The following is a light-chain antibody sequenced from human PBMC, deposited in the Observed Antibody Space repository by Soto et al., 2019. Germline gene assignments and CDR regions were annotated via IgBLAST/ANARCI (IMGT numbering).Light chain of an antibody. CDR2: DAS. Sequence: EIVLTQSPATLSLSPWEIATLSCRASQSINRHLAWYRQKPGQAPRLLIYDASNSATGIPARFSGSGSGTDFTLTISSLEPEDFGVYYCQQRSNWPPVTFGGGTKVEIK. CDR3: QQRSNWPPVT. V-gene: IGKV3-11*01. CDR1: QSINRH. J-gene: IGKJ4*01.